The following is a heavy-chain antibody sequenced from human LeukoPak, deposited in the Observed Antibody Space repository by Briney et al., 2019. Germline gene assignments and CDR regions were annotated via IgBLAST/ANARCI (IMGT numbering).Heavy chain of an antibody. V-gene: IGHV3-11*01. CDR2: ISSSGSTI. CDR1: GFTFSDYY. Sequence: GGSLRLSCAASGFTFSDYYMSWIRQAPGKGLEWVSYISSSGSTIYYADSVKGRFTISRDNAKNSLYLQMNSLRAEDTAVYYCAKDMSYWNSRDYWGQGTLVTVSS. J-gene: IGHJ4*02. CDR3: AKDMSYWNSRDY. D-gene: IGHD1/OR15-1a*01.